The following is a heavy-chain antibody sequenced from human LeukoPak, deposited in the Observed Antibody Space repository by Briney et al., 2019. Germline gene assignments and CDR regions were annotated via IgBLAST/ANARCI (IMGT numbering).Heavy chain of an antibody. CDR3: VRVGSGAAAGCFDY. CDR1: GFTFSSYA. D-gene: IGHD6-13*01. CDR2: ISSNGGST. V-gene: IGHV3-64*01. Sequence: GGSLRLSCAASGFTFSSYAMHWVRQAPGKGLEYVSAISSNGGSTYYANSVKGRFTISRDNSKNTLYLQMGSLRAEDMAVYYCVRVGSGAAAGCFDYWGQGTLVTVSS. J-gene: IGHJ4*02.